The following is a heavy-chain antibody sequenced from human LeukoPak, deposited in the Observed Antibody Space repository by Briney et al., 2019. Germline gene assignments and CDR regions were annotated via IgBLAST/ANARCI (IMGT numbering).Heavy chain of an antibody. V-gene: IGHV3-23*01. Sequence: GGSLRLSCAASGFTLRGYAMYWGRQGPGKGLGGGSAISVGGGSTYYTDSVKGRFTISRDNSKNYLYLKMTSLRAEDTAVYYCAKQDGSTCSSPLDYWGQGALVTVSS. CDR3: AKQDGSTCSSPLDY. J-gene: IGHJ4*02. CDR1: GFTLRGYA. CDR2: ISVGGGST. D-gene: IGHD2-15*01.